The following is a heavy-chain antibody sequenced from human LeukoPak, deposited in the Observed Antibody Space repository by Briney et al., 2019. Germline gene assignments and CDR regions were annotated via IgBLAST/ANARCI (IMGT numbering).Heavy chain of an antibody. CDR1: GFTFSSYE. D-gene: IGHD3-10*02. V-gene: IGHV3-48*03. Sequence: LRLSCAASGFTFSSYEMNWVRQAPGKELECVSYISSSGSTIYYADSVKVRFTISRDNAKNSLYLQMNSLRAEDTAVYYCAELGITMIGGVWGKGTTVTMSS. CDR2: ISSSGSTI. CDR3: AELGITMIGGV. J-gene: IGHJ6*04.